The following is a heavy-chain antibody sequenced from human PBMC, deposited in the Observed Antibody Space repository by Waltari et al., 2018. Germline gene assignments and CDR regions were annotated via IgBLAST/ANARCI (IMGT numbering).Heavy chain of an antibody. CDR3: ARTTMVRGVIIAGAHFDY. CDR1: GGTFSSYA. D-gene: IGHD3-10*01. J-gene: IGHJ4*02. V-gene: IGHV1-69*05. CDR2: IIPIFGTA. Sequence: QVQLVQSGAEVKKPGSSVKVSCKASGGTFSSYAISWVRPAPGQGLEWMGGIIPIFGTANYAQKFQGRVTITTDESTSTAYMELSSLRSEDTAVYYCARTTMVRGVIIAGAHFDYWGQGTLVTVSS.